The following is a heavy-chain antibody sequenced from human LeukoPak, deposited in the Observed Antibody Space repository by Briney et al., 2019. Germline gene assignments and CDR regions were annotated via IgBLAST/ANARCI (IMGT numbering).Heavy chain of an antibody. CDR2: ISGSGGST. J-gene: IGHJ4*02. V-gene: IGHV3-23*01. CDR3: ANGYSGYDQPFDY. CDR1: GFTFSSYA. Sequence: PGGSLRLSCATSGFTFSSYAMSWVRQAPGKGLEWVSAISGSGGSTYYADSVKGRFTISRDNSKNTLYLQMNSLRAEDTAVYYCANGYSGYDQPFDYWAREPWSPPPQ. D-gene: IGHD5-12*01.